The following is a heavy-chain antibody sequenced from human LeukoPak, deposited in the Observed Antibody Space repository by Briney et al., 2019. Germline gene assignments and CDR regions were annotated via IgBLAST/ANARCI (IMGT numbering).Heavy chain of an antibody. CDR3: ARDPENYYDSSGYYSRGAFDI. D-gene: IGHD3-22*01. J-gene: IGHJ3*02. Sequence: ASVKVSCKASGYTFTSYGISWVRQAPGQGLEWMGWISAYSGHTNYAQKFQGRLTMTTDTSTNTAYMELRSLTSDDTAVYYCARDPENYYDSSGYYSRGAFDIWGQGTMVTVSS. CDR1: GYTFTSYG. V-gene: IGHV1-18*01. CDR2: ISAYSGHT.